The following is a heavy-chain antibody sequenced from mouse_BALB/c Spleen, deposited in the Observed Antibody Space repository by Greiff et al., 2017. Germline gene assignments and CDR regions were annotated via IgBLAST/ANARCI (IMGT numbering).Heavy chain of an antibody. J-gene: IGHJ2*01. CDR2: IWTGGGT. V-gene: IGHV2-9-2*01. Sequence: VQLQQSGPGLVAPSQSLSITCTVSGFSLTSYDISWIRQPPGKGLEWLGVIWTGGGTNYNSAFMSRLSISKDNSKSQVFLKMNSLQTDDTAIYYCVRDGPYYFDYWGQGTTLTVSS. CDR1: GFSLTSYD. CDR3: VRDGPYYFDY.